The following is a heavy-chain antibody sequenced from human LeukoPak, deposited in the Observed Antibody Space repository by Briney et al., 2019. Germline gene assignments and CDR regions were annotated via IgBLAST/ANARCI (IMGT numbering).Heavy chain of an antibody. CDR3: AHIVVRGVGYNYYYYGMDV. D-gene: IGHD3-10*01. J-gene: IGHJ6*02. V-gene: IGHV2-5*02. CDR1: GFSLSTSGVG. CDR2: IYWDDDK. Sequence: GSGPTLVNPTQTLTLTCTFSGFSLSTSGVGVGWIRQPPGKALEWLALIYWDDDKRYSPSLKSRLTITKDTSKNQVVLTMTNMDPVDTATYYCAHIVVRGVGYNYYYYGMDVWGQGTTVTVSS.